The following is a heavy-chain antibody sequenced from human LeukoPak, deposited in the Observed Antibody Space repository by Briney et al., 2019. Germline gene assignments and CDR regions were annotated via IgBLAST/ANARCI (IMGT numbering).Heavy chain of an antibody. Sequence: SETLSLIRTVYGGFISSGSNYWSWLRQPAGKGLEWIGRIYTSGSTNYSPSLKSRVTISVDTSKNQFSLKLSSVTAADTAVYYCARGYSTPPQPPNAFDIWGQGTMVTVSS. CDR3: ARGYSTPPQPPNAFDI. V-gene: IGHV4-61*02. J-gene: IGHJ3*02. CDR1: GGFISSGSNY. CDR2: IYTSGST. D-gene: IGHD6-13*01.